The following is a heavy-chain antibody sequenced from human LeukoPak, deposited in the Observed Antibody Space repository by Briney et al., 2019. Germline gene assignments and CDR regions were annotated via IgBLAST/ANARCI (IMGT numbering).Heavy chain of an antibody. D-gene: IGHD6-19*01. CDR1: GFTFTNYD. CDR3: ARDHSSGLFDY. CDR2: MNPNSGNT. V-gene: IGHV1-8*01. Sequence: VASVKVSCKASGFTFTNYDINWVRQASGQGLEWMGWMNPNSGNTGYTQKFQGRVAMTRDNSITTAYMELSSLRSEDTAVYYCARDHSSGLFDYWGQGTLVTVSS. J-gene: IGHJ4*02.